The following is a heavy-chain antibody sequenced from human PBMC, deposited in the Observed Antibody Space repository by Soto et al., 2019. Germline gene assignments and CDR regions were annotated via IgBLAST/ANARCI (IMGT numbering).Heavy chain of an antibody. Sequence: QITLKESGPTLVKPTQTLTLTCTFSGFSLSTSGVGVGWIRQPPGKALEWLALLYWDDDNRYNPSLRSRLTLTADTSKHPVVLTMTNMDPVDTATYYCAHGSGWLSDYWGQGTLVTVSS. CDR3: AHGSGWLSDY. J-gene: IGHJ4*02. CDR2: LYWDDDN. V-gene: IGHV2-5*02. CDR1: GFSLSTSGVG. D-gene: IGHD6-19*01.